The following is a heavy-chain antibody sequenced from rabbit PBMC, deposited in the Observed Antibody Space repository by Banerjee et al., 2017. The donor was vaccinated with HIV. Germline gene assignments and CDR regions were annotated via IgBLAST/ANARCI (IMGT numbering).Heavy chain of an antibody. D-gene: IGHD1-1*01. V-gene: IGHV1S45*01. CDR3: ARDLVAVIGWNFNL. CDR1: AFDFSSGG. Sequence: QEQLVESGGGLVQPGGSLTLSCKASAFDFSSGGVSWVRQAPGKGLEWIACINIVTGKSVYASWAKGRFIMSRTSSTTVTLQMTSLTAADTATYFCARDLVAVIGWNFNLWGPGTLVTVS. J-gene: IGHJ4*01. CDR2: INIVTGKS.